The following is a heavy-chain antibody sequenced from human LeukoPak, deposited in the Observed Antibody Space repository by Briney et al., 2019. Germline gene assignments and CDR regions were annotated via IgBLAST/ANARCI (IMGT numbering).Heavy chain of an antibody. V-gene: IGHV3-23*01. Sequence: GGSLRLSCAASGFTFSSHAMSWVRRAPGKGLEWVSGLIENGATTYYADSVKGRFTISRDNSRNTMYQQMNSLRVEDTAVYYCVKDYQVGNSPAFGDYWGQGTLVTISS. D-gene: IGHD1-26*01. J-gene: IGHJ4*02. CDR1: GFTFSSHA. CDR3: VKDYQVGNSPAFGDY. CDR2: LIENGATT.